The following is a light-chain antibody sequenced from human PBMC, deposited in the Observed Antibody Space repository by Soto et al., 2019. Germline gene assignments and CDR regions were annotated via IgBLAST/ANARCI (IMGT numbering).Light chain of an antibody. V-gene: IGKV3-15*01. J-gene: IGKJ1*01. CDR2: GAS. Sequence: EIVMTQSPATLSVSPGERATLSCRASQRVSSNLAWYQQKPGQAPRLLIYGASTRATGIPARFSGSGSGTEFTLTISSLQSEDFAVYYCQQYNNWPSWTVGQGTKVDSK. CDR3: QQYNNWPSWT. CDR1: QRVSSN.